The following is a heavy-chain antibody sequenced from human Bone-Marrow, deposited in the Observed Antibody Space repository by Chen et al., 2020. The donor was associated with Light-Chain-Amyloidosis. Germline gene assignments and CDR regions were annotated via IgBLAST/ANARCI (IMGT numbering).Heavy chain of an antibody. Sequence: QVQLVQSGAEVKKPGSSVKVSCKASGGTFSSYAISGVRQAPGQGLEWMGGIIPICGTANYAQKFQGRVTITADESTSTAYMELSSLRSEDTAVYYCARDRGRYCTNGVCYIPPVAGNYYYYGMDVWGQGTTVTVSS. D-gene: IGHD2-8*01. CDR3: ARDRGRYCTNGVCYIPPVAGNYYYYGMDV. CDR2: IIPICGTA. V-gene: IGHV1-69*01. CDR1: GGTFSSYA. J-gene: IGHJ6*02.